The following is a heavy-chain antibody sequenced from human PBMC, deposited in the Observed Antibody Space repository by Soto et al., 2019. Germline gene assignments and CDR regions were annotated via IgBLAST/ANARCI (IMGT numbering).Heavy chain of an antibody. Sequence: EVRLVESGGGLVQPGGSLRLSCAASGFTFSNYCMTWVRQAPGKGLEWVASIKYDGNEQNYVDSVKGRFTISRDNAKNSLYLQMNSLRAEDTALYYCSRENWFQDYWGQGTLVTVSS. CDR2: IKYDGNEQ. CDR3: SRENWFQDY. D-gene: IGHD3-9*01. J-gene: IGHJ4*02. CDR1: GFTFSNYC. V-gene: IGHV3-7*03.